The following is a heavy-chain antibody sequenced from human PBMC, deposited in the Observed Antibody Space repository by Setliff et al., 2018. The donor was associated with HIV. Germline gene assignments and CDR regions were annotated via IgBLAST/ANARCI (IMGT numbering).Heavy chain of an antibody. V-gene: IGHV4-34*01. D-gene: IGHD6-13*01. CDR2: INHSGRT. CDR3: ARHGGKAAAGTNNWFDP. J-gene: IGHJ5*02. Sequence: SETLSLTCGVYGGSFSNYYWSWIRQPPGKGLEWIGEINHSGRTNYNPSLKSRVTISVDTSKNQLSLKLSSVTAADTAGYYCARHGGKAAAGTNNWFDPWGQGTLVTVSS. CDR1: GGSFSNYY.